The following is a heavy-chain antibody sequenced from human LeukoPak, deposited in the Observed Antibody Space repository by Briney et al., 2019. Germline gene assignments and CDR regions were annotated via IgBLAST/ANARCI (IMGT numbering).Heavy chain of an antibody. D-gene: IGHD2-2*02. CDR3: AKSLIVVVPAAIPYRGARPAAGGYYGMDV. CDR2: ISGSGGST. V-gene: IGHV3-23*01. CDR1: GFTFSSYA. Sequence: QPGGSLRLSCAASGFTFSSYAMSWVRQAPGKGLEWVSAISGSGGSTYYADSVKGRFTISRDNSKNTLYLQMNSLRAEDTAVYYCAKSLIVVVPAAIPYRGARPAAGGYYGMDVWGQGTTVTVSS. J-gene: IGHJ6*02.